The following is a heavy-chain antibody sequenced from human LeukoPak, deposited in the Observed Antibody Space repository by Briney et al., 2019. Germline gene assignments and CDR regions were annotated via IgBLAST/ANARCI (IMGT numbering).Heavy chain of an antibody. CDR3: ARVHGSSGYYSGYFQH. Sequence: SETLSLTCAVYGGSFSGYYWSWIRQPPGKGLEWIGEINHSGSTNYNPSLKSRVTISVDTSKNQFSLKLSSVTAADTAVYYCARVHGSSGYYSGYFQHWGQGTLVTVSS. CDR1: GGSFSGYY. J-gene: IGHJ1*01. V-gene: IGHV4-34*01. CDR2: INHSGST. D-gene: IGHD3-22*01.